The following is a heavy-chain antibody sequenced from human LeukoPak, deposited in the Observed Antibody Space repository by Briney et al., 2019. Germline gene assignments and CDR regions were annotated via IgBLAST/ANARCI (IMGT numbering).Heavy chain of an antibody. CDR1: GFTFSSFH. D-gene: IGHD3-22*01. J-gene: IGHJ4*02. CDR3: ATDYYDSSGYYTGSY. V-gene: IGHV3-48*01. CDR2: ISRDSTTI. Sequence: GGSLRLSCAASGFTFSSFHINWVRQAPGKGLEWLSYISRDSTTIYYADSVKGRFTISRDNAKNSLYLQMNSLSAEDTAVYHCATDYYDSSGYYTGSYWGQGTLVTVSS.